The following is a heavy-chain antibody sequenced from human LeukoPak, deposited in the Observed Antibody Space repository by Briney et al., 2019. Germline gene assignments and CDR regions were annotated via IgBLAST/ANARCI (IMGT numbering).Heavy chain of an antibody. J-gene: IGHJ4*02. V-gene: IGHV4-34*01. CDR3: ARGGYGDYLLRY. D-gene: IGHD4-17*01. CDR2: INHSGST. CDR1: GGSFSGYY. Sequence: PSETLSLTCAVYGGSFSGYYWSWIRQPPGKGLEWIGEINHSGSTNYNPSLKSRVTISVDTSKNQFSLKLSSVTAADTAVYYCARGGYGDYLLRYWGQGTLVTVSS.